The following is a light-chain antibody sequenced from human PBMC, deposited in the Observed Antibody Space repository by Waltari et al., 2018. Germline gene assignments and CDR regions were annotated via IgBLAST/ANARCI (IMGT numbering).Light chain of an antibody. CDR2: DAS. J-gene: IGKJ5*01. CDR3: HQRSNWPIT. Sequence: EIVLTQSPATLSLSPGERATLSCRASQSVGTYLVWYQQKPGQPPRLVIYDASNRATGIPARFSGSGSGTDFTLTISSLEPEDFAVYYCHQRSNWPITFGQGTRLEIK. CDR1: QSVGTY. V-gene: IGKV3-11*01.